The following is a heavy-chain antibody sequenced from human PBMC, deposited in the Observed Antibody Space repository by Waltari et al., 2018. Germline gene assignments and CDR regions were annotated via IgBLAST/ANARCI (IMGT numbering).Heavy chain of an antibody. CDR3: ATDVLAAADVTFFDH. CDR1: GASTGVYY. CDR2: LYYNGET. Sequence: VQLQESGPGLVKTSGTLSLTCSVTGASTGVYYWSWLRQSPGTGLEWIGYLYYNGETTYNPSLKGRVTISQDTSKRQFSLTLNSVTAADTAVYYCATDVLAAADVTFFDHWGQGIRVSVSS. D-gene: IGHD6-13*01. V-gene: IGHV4-59*01. J-gene: IGHJ4*02.